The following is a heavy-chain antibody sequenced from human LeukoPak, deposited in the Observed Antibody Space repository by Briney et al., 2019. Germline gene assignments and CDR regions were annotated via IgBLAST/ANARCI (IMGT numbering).Heavy chain of an antibody. J-gene: IGHJ4*02. CDR2: INPNSGGT. D-gene: IGHD3-22*01. V-gene: IGHV1-2*02. Sequence: ASVKVSCKASGYTFTGYYMHWVRQAPGQGLEWMGWINPNSGGTNYAQKFQGGVTMTRDTSISTAYMELSRLRSDDTAVYYCATPGRAYYYDSSGYEFDYWGQGTLVTVSS. CDR3: ATPGRAYYYDSSGYEFDY. CDR1: GYTFTGYY.